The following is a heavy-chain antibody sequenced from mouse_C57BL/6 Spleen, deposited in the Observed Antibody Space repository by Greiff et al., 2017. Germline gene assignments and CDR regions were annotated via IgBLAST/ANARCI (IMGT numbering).Heavy chain of an antibody. CDR2: IHPNSGST. CDR3: ASPPYAMDY. CDR1: GYTFTSYW. Sequence: VQLQQPGAELVKPGASVKLSCKASGYTFTSYWMNWVKQRPGQGLEWIGMIHPNSGSTNYNEKFKRKATLTVDKSSRTAYMQLSSLTSEDSAVYYCASPPYAMDYWGQGTSVTVSS. J-gene: IGHJ4*01. V-gene: IGHV1-64*01.